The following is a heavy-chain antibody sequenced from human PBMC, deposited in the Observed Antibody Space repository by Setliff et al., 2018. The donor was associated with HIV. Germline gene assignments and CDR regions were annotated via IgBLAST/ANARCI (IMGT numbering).Heavy chain of an antibody. CDR2: IIPIFGTA. CDR3: ARGRGRYYDSRSYLDY. J-gene: IGHJ4*02. CDR1: GHTFANSY. V-gene: IGHV1-8*03. Sequence: ASVKVSCKASGHTFANSYLHWVRQAPGQGLEWMGGIIPIFGTANYAQKFQGRVTISRNTSISTAYMELSGLRSEDTAVYYCARGRGRYYDSRSYLDYWGQGTLVTVSS. D-gene: IGHD3-22*01.